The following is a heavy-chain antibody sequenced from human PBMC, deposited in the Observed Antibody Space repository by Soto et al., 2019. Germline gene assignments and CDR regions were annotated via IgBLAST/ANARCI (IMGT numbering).Heavy chain of an antibody. Sequence: GSGPYAGEPTQTLTLTCSCSGFSLDSNGVGVGWIRQPPGKALEWLALIYWDDDKVYRPSLQSRLTITKDTANNQVVLTMTDMDPVDTATYYCIHTSLYEGDFWGQGTLVNVSS. CDR1: GFSLDSNGVG. CDR2: IYWDDDK. V-gene: IGHV2-5*02. D-gene: IGHD5-12*01. J-gene: IGHJ4*02. CDR3: IHTSLYEGDF.